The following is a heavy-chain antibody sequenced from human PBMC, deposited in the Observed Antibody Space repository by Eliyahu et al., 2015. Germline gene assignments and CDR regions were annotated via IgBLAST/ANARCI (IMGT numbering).Heavy chain of an antibody. CDR2: IYPGDSDT. CDR3: ARRPGDYGSGFDP. CDR1: GYSFTTYW. Sequence: EVQLVQSGAEVQKPGASLKISCKGSGYSFTTYWXAWVRQMPGKGLXWMGMIYPGDSDTRYSPSFQGQVTISADKSISTAYLQWSSLKASDTAMYYCARRPGDYGSGFDPWGQGTLVSVSS. D-gene: IGHD4-17*01. J-gene: IGHJ5*02. V-gene: IGHV5-51*01.